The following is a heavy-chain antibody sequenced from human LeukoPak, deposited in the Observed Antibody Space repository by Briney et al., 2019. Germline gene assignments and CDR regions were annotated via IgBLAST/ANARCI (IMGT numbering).Heavy chain of an antibody. CDR3: AREEMATIWSSNRNAFDI. CDR2: ISYDGSNK. Sequence: GRSLRLSCAASGFTFSSYAMHWVRQAPGKGLEWVAVISYDGSNKYYADSEKGRFTISRDNSKNTLYLQMNSLRAEDTAVYYCAREEMATIWSSNRNAFDIWGQGTMVTVSS. J-gene: IGHJ3*02. V-gene: IGHV3-30-3*01. D-gene: IGHD5-24*01. CDR1: GFTFSSYA.